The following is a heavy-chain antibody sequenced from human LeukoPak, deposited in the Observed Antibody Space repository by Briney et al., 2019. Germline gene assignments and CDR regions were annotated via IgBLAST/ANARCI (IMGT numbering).Heavy chain of an antibody. J-gene: IGHJ5*02. CDR2: IYYSGST. D-gene: IGHD1-1*01. CDR3: ARELDGDNWFDL. V-gene: IGHV4-59*01. CDR1: GGSINSYY. Sequence: SETLSLTCTVSGGSINSYYWSWLRQPPGKGLEWIGYIYYSGSTNYNPSLTSRITISVDTSKSQFSLRLSSVTAADTAVYYCARELDGDNWFDLWGQGTLVTVSS.